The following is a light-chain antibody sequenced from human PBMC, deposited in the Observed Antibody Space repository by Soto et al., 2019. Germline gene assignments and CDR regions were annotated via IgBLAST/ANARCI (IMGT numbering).Light chain of an antibody. J-gene: IGKJ5*01. Sequence: IVMTRSPATLSVSPGERATLSRRASQSVSSSHLAWYQHKPGQAPRLLIYAASSRAMGSPDRCSGGGAATEFTLTISRLEPEDFEVYYCQQYSYSPITFGQGTRLEIK. CDR2: AAS. V-gene: IGKV3-20*01. CDR1: QSVSSSH. CDR3: QQYSYSPIT.